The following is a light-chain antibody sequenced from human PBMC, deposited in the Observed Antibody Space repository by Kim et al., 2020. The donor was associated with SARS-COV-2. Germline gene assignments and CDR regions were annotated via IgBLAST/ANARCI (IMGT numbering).Light chain of an antibody. J-gene: IGKJ2*01. CDR1: RSVASSY. CDR3: QQFGSMYT. CDR2: GTS. V-gene: IGKV3-20*01. Sequence: EIVLTQSPDIVSLSPGERATLSCRASRSVASSYIAWYQQKPGQSPRLLIYGTSNRATDIPERFSGSGSGTDFTLSISRLEPEDFAMYYCQQFGSMYTFGQGTKVEMK.